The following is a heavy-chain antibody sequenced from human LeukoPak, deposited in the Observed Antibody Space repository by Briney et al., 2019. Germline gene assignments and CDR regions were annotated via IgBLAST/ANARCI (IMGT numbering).Heavy chain of an antibody. J-gene: IGHJ3*02. Sequence: PGRSLRLSCAASGFTFSSYGMHWVRQAPGKGLEWVAVIWYDGSNKYYADSVKGRFTISRDNSKNTLYLQMNSLRAEDTAVYYCARDLESYYYDSSTSPNAFDIWGQGTMVTVSS. CDR2: IWYDGSNK. CDR3: ARDLESYYYDSSTSPNAFDI. D-gene: IGHD3-22*01. CDR1: GFTFSSYG. V-gene: IGHV3-33*01.